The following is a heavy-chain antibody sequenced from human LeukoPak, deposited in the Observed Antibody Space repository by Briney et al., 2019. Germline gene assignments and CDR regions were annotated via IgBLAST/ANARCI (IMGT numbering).Heavy chain of an antibody. D-gene: IGHD6-6*01. CDR2: IKQDGSEK. J-gene: IGHJ5*02. Sequence: GGSLRLSCAASGFTFSSYWMSWVRQAPGKGLEWVANIKQDGSEKYYVDSVKGRFTISRDNSKNTLYLQMNSLRAEDTAVYYCARDLSIAARPRWFDPWGQGTLVTVSS. CDR1: GFTFSSYW. V-gene: IGHV3-7*01. CDR3: ARDLSIAARPRWFDP.